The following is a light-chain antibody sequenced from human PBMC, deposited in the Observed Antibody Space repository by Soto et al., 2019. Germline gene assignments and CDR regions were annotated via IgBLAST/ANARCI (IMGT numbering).Light chain of an antibody. CDR3: AAWDDSSVV. V-gene: IGLV1-44*01. Sequence: QSVLTQPPSASGTPGQRVTISCSGSSSNIGSNTVNWYQQLPGTAPKLLIYSNNQRPSGVPDRFSGSKSGTSASLAISGLQSEDEAGYYCAAWDDSSVVFGGGTKVTVL. CDR1: SSNIGSNT. J-gene: IGLJ2*01. CDR2: SNN.